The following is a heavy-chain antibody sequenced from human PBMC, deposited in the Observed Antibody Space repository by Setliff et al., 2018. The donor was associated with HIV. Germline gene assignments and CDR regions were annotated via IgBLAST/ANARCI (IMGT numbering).Heavy chain of an antibody. CDR2: IYHSGST. CDR3: ARGNSGYDSSSWFFDY. V-gene: IGHV4-38-2*01. CDR1: GYSISSGYY. Sequence: TSETLSLTCAVSGYSISSGYYWGWIRQPPGKGLEWIGSIYHSGSTYYNPSLKSRVTISVDTSKNQFSLKLSSVTAADTAVYYCARGNSGYDSSSWFFDYWGQGTLVTVSS. J-gene: IGHJ4*02. D-gene: IGHD6-13*01.